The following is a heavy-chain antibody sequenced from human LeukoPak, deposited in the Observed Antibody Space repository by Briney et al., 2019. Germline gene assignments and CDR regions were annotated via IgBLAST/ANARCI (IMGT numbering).Heavy chain of an antibody. CDR1: GFTFSSYS. V-gene: IGHV3-48*04. Sequence: GGSLRLSCAASGFTFSSYSMNWVRQAPGKGLEWVSYISSSGSTIYYADSAKGRLTISRDNAKNSLYLQMNSLRAEDTAVYYCATLVNYWSFDYWGQGTLVTVSS. J-gene: IGHJ4*02. CDR2: ISSSGSTI. D-gene: IGHD1-1*01. CDR3: ATLVNYWSFDY.